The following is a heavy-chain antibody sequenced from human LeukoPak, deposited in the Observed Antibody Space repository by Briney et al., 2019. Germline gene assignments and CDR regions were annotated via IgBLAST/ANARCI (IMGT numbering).Heavy chain of an antibody. CDR1: GGSFSGYY. CDR2: INHSGST. J-gene: IGHJ5*02. Sequence: SETLSLTFAVYGGSFSGYYWSWIRQPPGKGLGWIGEINHSGSTNYNPSLKSRVTISVDTSKNQFSLKLSSVTAADTAVYYCARGVVAARIGLGWFDPWGQGTLVTVSS. CDR3: ARGVVAARIGLGWFDP. D-gene: IGHD6-6*01. V-gene: IGHV4-34*01.